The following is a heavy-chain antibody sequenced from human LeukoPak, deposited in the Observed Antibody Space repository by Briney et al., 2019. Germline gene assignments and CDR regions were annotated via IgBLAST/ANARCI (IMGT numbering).Heavy chain of an antibody. J-gene: IGHJ6*03. CDR1: GVSISSYY. Sequence: PSETLSLTCTVSGVSISSYYWSWLRQPPGKGLEWIGYIYTSGSTNYNPSLKSRVTISVDTSKNQFSLKLSSVTAADTAVYYCARLENYDFWSGYYMDVWGKGTTVTVSS. CDR3: ARLENYDFWSGYYMDV. V-gene: IGHV4-4*09. CDR2: IYTSGST. D-gene: IGHD3-3*01.